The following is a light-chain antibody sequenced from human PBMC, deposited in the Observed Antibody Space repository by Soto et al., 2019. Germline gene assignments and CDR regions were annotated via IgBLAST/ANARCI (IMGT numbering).Light chain of an antibody. Sequence: DIQMTQSPSSQSASVGDRVTITCRASQTISGYLNWYQQRPGKAPMLLLYASLNLQSGVPPRFSGSGSGTDFTHTKRNLQHEDFATYHCEQDHSVQITFTQATRLDIK. CDR3: EQDHSVQIT. CDR2: ASL. J-gene: IGKJ5*01. V-gene: IGKV1-39*01. CDR1: QTISGY.